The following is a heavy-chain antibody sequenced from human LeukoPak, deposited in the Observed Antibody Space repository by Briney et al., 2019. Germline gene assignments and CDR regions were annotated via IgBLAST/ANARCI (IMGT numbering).Heavy chain of an antibody. CDR2: INHSGST. V-gene: IGHV4-34*01. J-gene: IGHJ5*02. D-gene: IGHD3-10*01. CDR3: ARGAYGSYNWFDP. CDR1: GGSFSGYY. Sequence: KPSETLSLTCAVYGGSFSGYYWSWIRQPPGKGLEWIGEINHSGSTNYNPSLKSRVTISVDTSKNQFSLKLSSVTAEDTALYYCARGAYGSYNWFDPWGQGTLVTVSS.